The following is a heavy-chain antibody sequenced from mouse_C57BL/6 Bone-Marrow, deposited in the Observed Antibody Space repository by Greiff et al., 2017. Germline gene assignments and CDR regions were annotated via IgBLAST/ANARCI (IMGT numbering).Heavy chain of an antibody. J-gene: IGHJ2*01. CDR2: IDPENGDT. CDR1: GFNIKDDY. V-gene: IGHV14-4*01. D-gene: IGHD2-2*01. CDR3: TTDGYDAFDD. Sequence: VQLQQSGAELVRPGASVKLSCTASGFNIKDDYMHWVKQRPEQGLEWIGWIDPENGDTEYASKFQGKATITADTSSNTAYLQLSSLTSEDTAVYYCTTDGYDAFDDWGQGTTLTVSS.